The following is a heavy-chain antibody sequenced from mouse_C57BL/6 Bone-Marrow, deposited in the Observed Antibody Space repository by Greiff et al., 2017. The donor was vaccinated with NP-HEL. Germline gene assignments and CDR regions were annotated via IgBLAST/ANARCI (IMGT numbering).Heavy chain of an antibody. Sequence: QVQLQQSGAELVKPGASVKLSCKASGYTFTEYTIHWVKQRSGQGLEWIGWFYPGSGSIKYNEKFKDKATLTADKSSSTVYMDLSRLTSEDAAVYFCARNGDYFGSSYGYFDVWGTGTTVTVSS. D-gene: IGHD1-1*01. CDR1: GYTFTEYT. CDR3: ARNGDYFGSSYGYFDV. V-gene: IGHV1-62-2*01. J-gene: IGHJ1*03. CDR2: FYPGSGSI.